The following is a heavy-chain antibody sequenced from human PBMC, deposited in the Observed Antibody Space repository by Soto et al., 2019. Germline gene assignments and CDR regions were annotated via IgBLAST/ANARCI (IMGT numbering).Heavy chain of an antibody. Sequence: VQLEQSGGEVKKPGSSVKVSCKASGVTFSKFIMTWVRQAPGLGLEWVGGIIPIFGTANYAQKFQGRVTITADESTSTSYLEVSNLRSEDTAVYYCAKVRYSSPMGYYYGMDVWGQGTAVTVSS. D-gene: IGHD6-19*01. CDR2: IIPIFGTA. CDR3: AKVRYSSPMGYYYGMDV. CDR1: GVTFSKFI. V-gene: IGHV1-69*01. J-gene: IGHJ6*02.